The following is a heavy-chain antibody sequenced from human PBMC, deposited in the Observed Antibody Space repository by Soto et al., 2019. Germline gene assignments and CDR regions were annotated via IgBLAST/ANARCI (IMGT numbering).Heavy chain of an antibody. CDR3: ARVLLWFGELFSFDY. V-gene: IGHV4-31*03. Sequence: SETLSLTCTVSGGSISSGGYYWSWIRQHPGKGLEWIGYIYYSGSTYYNPSLKSRVTISVDTSKNQFALKLSSVTAADTAVYYCARVLLWFGELFSFDYWGQGTLVTVSS. CDR1: GGSISSGGYY. D-gene: IGHD3-10*01. CDR2: IYYSGST. J-gene: IGHJ4*02.